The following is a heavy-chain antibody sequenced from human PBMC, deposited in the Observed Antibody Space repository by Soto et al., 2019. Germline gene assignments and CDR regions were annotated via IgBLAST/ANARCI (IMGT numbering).Heavy chain of an antibody. Sequence: VQLVESGGGLVQPGGSLRLSCAASGFTFNTYWMHWVRQAPGKGLVWVSRINNDASSTSYADSVKGRLTVSRDSAKNTLYRHLYNLRAEDTAVYYCASGGVAGAGTYYNDFWGRGTLVTVSS. CDR3: ASGGVAGAGTYYNDF. CDR2: INNDASST. CDR1: GFTFNTYW. J-gene: IGHJ4*02. D-gene: IGHD3-10*01. V-gene: IGHV3-74*01.